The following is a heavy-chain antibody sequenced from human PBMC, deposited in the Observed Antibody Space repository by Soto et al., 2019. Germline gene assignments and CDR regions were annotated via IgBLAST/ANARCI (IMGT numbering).Heavy chain of an antibody. J-gene: IGHJ3*01. Sequence: QVQLQESGPGLVKPSETLSLTCTVSGGSISSYYWSWIRQPPGKGLEWIGYIYYSGSTNYNPSLKSRLTLSVDTSKNQSSLNLSSVTAADTAVYYCARDRGQLCLHPPTDPFDLWGPGTMVTVSS. CDR2: IYYSGST. CDR1: GGSISSYY. V-gene: IGHV4-59*01. CDR3: ARDRGQLCLHPPTDPFDL. D-gene: IGHD5-18*01.